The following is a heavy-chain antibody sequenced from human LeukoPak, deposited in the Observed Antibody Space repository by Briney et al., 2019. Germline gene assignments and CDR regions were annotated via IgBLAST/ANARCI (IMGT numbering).Heavy chain of an antibody. Sequence: ASVKVSCKASGYTFTSYGFSWVRQAPGQGLEWMGWISAYNGNTNYAQTLQGRVTMTTDTTTSTAYMELRSLRSDDTAVYYWARETGYAYGRAPLDYWGQGTLVTVSS. CDR3: ARETGYAYGRAPLDY. CDR2: ISAYNGNT. J-gene: IGHJ4*02. CDR1: GYTFTSYG. D-gene: IGHD5-18*01. V-gene: IGHV1-18*01.